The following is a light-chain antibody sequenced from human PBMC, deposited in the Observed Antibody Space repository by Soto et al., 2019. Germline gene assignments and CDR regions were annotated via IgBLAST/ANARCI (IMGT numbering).Light chain of an antibody. CDR2: GAS. CDR1: QSVSSSY. V-gene: IGKV3-20*01. CDR3: QQYGSSP. Sequence: EIVLTQSPGTLSLSPGERATLSCRASQSVSSSYLAWYQQKPGQAPWLLIYGASSRATGIPDRFSGSGSGTDFTLTISRLEPQDFALYYCQQYGSSPFGQGTRLEIK. J-gene: IGKJ5*01.